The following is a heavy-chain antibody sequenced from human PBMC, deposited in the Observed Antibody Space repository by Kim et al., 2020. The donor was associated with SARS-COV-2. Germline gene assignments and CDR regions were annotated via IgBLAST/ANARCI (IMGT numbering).Heavy chain of an antibody. CDR1: GGSISSSSYY. V-gene: IGHV4-39*01. J-gene: IGHJ3*02. D-gene: IGHD3-9*01. CDR3: ARHTSYDILTGYYSGFAFDI. CDR2: IYYSGST. Sequence: SETLSLTCTVSGGSISSSSYYWGWIRQPPGKGLEWIGSIYYSGSTYYNPSLKSRVTISVDTSKNQFSLKLSSVAAADTAVYYCARHTSYDILTGYYSGFAFDIWGQGTMVTVSS.